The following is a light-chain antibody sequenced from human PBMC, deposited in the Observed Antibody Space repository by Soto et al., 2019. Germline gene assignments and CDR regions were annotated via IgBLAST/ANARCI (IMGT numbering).Light chain of an antibody. CDR2: DVS. Sequence: DIRLKQAPSSLYVILGDSVTSTGLASQSISIWLAWYQQKPGKAPKLLIYDVSSLASGVPSRFRGSGSGTQFTLTICSLQPDDFAPYYCQLHRGEMATFGQGPKVDIK. V-gene: IGKV1-5*01. CDR1: QSISIW. J-gene: IGKJ1*01. CDR3: QLHRGEMAT.